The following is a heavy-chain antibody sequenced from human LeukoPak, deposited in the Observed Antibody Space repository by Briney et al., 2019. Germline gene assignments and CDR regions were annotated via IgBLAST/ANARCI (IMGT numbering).Heavy chain of an antibody. J-gene: IGHJ4*02. Sequence: SETLSLTCAVYGGSFSGYYWSWIRQPPGKGLEWIGEINHSGSTNYNPSLKSRVTISADTSKNQFSLKLSSVTAADTAVYYCARMNTLRDSSSWRLFDYWGQGTLVTVSS. D-gene: IGHD6-13*01. V-gene: IGHV4-34*01. CDR2: INHSGST. CDR1: GGSFSGYY. CDR3: ARMNTLRDSSSWRLFDY.